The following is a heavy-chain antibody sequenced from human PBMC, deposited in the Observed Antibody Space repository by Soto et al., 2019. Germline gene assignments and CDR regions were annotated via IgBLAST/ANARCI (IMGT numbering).Heavy chain of an antibody. CDR3: ARTYYDFWSGYSYYFDY. Sequence: LSLTCAVYGGSFSGYYWSWIRQPPGKGLEWIGEINHSGSTNYNPSLKSRVTISVDTSKNQFSLKPSSVTAADTAVYYCARTYYDFWSGYSYYFDYWGQGTLVTVSS. V-gene: IGHV4-34*01. CDR1: GGSFSGYY. J-gene: IGHJ4*02. CDR2: INHSGST. D-gene: IGHD3-3*01.